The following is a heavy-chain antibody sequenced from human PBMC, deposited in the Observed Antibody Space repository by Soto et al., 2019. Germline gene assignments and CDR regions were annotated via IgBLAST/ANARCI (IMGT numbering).Heavy chain of an antibody. J-gene: IGHJ4*02. CDR2: IYHSGST. Sequence: SETLSLTCAVSGGSISSGVYSWSWIRQPQGKGLEWIGYIYHSGSTYYNPSLKSRVTMSVDTSKNQFSLKLSSVTAAYTFLYYCASHSSHWLFFDFWGQGTLVAVSS. CDR3: ASHSSHWLFFDF. V-gene: IGHV4-30-2*02. CDR1: GGSISSGVYS. D-gene: IGHD6-13*01.